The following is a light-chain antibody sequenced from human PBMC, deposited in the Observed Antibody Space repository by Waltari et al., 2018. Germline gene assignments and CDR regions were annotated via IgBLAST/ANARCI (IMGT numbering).Light chain of an antibody. CDR1: QSVSSY. V-gene: IGKV3-11*01. CDR2: DAS. CDR3: LQRSSWPWT. Sequence: EIVLTQSPATLSLSPGERATPSCRSSQSVSSYLAWYQQKVGQAPRLLIYDASNRATGIPARFSGSGSGTDFTFTISSLEPEYFAVYYCLQRSSWPWTFGQGTKVEIK. J-gene: IGKJ1*01.